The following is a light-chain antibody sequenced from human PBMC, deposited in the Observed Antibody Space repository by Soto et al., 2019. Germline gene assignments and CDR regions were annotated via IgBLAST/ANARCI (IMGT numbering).Light chain of an antibody. V-gene: IGKV3-15*01. J-gene: IGKJ3*01. CDR3: QQYTSSPFT. Sequence: EIVMTQSPATLSVSPGEGATLSCRASQGIGSTLAWYQQKPGQTPRLLIYGASTRATGVPARFSGSGSGTDFTLTINSLQSEDFAVYYCQQYTSSPFTFGPGTKVDIK. CDR2: GAS. CDR1: QGIGST.